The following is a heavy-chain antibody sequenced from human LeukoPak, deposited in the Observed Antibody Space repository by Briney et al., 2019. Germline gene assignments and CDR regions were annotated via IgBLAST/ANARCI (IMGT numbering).Heavy chain of an antibody. CDR2: ISDSGGAT. Sequence: PGGSLRLSCAVSGSTLSHYGMSWVRQAPGKGLEWVAGISDSGGATNYEDSVKGRFTIPRDNRKNKLYMQMNSLRVEDTAGYFCETRGVVSRVVLVVFHKQAYYFCGWGQGALVTVAS. D-gene: IGHD2/OR15-2a*01. CDR1: GSTLSHYG. CDR3: ETRGVVSRVVLVVFHKQAYYFCG. J-gene: IGHJ1*01. V-gene: IGHV3-23*01.